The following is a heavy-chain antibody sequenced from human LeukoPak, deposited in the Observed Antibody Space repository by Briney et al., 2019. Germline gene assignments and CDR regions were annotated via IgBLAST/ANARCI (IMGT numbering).Heavy chain of an antibody. D-gene: IGHD3-10*01. CDR3: AREVAVHHPAFGD. J-gene: IGHJ4*02. Sequence: SMKVSCKSSGGTFKTYSISWVRQAPGQGLEWMGDIVPMFGIANYAQRFQGRVTMTADASTNTAYLELSGLTFEDTAVYYCAREVAVHHPAFGDGGQGTLVTVSS. CDR1: GGTFKTYS. V-gene: IGHV1-69*01. CDR2: IVPMFGIA.